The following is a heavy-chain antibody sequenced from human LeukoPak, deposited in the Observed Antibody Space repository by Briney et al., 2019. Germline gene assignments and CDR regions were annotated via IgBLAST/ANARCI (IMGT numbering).Heavy chain of an antibody. CDR1: GFKFSNHW. CDR2: INNDGSDT. J-gene: IGHJ4*02. D-gene: IGHD7-27*01. Sequence: PGGSLRLSCAASGFKFSNHWMHWVRQSPGKGLVWVARINNDGSDTSHADSVEGRFTISRDNAENTLYLQMNSLRVEDTAMYFCARDNWGIDDWGQVTLVTVSS. V-gene: IGHV3-74*01. CDR3: ARDNWGIDD.